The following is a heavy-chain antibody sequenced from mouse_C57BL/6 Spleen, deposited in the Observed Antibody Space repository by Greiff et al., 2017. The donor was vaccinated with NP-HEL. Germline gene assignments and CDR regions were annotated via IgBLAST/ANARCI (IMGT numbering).Heavy chain of an antibody. J-gene: IGHJ4*01. D-gene: IGHD2-2*01. CDR3: ARGHYGSFYYAMDY. V-gene: IGHV1-26*01. CDR2: INPNNGGT. CDR1: GYTFTDYY. Sequence: VQLKQSGPELVKPGASVKISCKASGYTFTDYYMNWVKQSHGKSLEWIGDINPNNGGTSYNQKFKGKATLTVDKSSSTAYMELRSLTSEDSAVYYCARGHYGSFYYAMDYWGQGTSVTVSS.